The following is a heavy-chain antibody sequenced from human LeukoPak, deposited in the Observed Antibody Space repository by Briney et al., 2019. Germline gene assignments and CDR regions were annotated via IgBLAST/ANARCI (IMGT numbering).Heavy chain of an antibody. V-gene: IGHV5-51*01. CDR2: IYPGDSDT. CDR1: GYSFTSYW. CDR3: ARQEGRWLQLSYFDY. Sequence: GESLKISCKGSGYSFTSYWIGWLRQMPGKGLEWMGIIYPGDSDTRYSPSFQGQVTISADKSISTAYLQWSSLKASDTAMYYCARQEGRWLQLSYFDYWGQGTLVTVSS. D-gene: IGHD5-24*01. J-gene: IGHJ4*02.